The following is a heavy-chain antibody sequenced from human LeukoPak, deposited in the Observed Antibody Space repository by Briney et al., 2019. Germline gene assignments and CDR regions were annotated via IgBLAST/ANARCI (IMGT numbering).Heavy chain of an antibody. V-gene: IGHV4-31*03. D-gene: IGHD1-26*01. J-gene: IGHJ4*02. CDR2: IYYSGST. CDR1: GGSISSGGYY. CDR3: ARVPIMERGVDY. Sequence: PSETLSLTCTVSGGSISSGGYYWSWIRQHPGKGLEWIGYIYYSGSTYYDPSPKSRVTISVDTSKNQFSLKLSSVTAADTAVYYCARVPIMERGVDYWGQGTLVTVSS.